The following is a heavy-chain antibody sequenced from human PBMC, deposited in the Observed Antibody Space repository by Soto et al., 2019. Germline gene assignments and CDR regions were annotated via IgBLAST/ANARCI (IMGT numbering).Heavy chain of an antibody. V-gene: IGHV3-15*01. D-gene: IGHD6-13*01. J-gene: IGHJ6*02. CDR2: IKSKTDGGTT. CDR1: GFTFSNAW. CDR3: TAGSQQLGIYYYYGMDV. Sequence: PGGSLRLSCAASGFTFSNAWMSWVRQAPGKGLEWVGRIKSKTDGGTTDYAAPVKGRFTISRDDSKNTLYLQMNSLKTEDTAVYYCTAGSQQLGIYYYYGMDVWGQGTTVTVSS.